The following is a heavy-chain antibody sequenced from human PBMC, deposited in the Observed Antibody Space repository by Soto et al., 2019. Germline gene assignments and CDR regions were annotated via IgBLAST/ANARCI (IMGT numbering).Heavy chain of an antibody. CDR2: ISGSGGST. CDR3: AKGMRFLEWLLYSPPDSPPYYGMDV. Sequence: GGSLRLSCAASGFTFSSYAMSWVRQAPGKGLEWVSAISGSGGSTYYADSVKGRFTISRDNSKNTLYLQMNSLRAEDTAVYYCAKGMRFLEWLLYSPPDSPPYYGMDVWGQGTTVTVSS. CDR1: GFTFSSYA. V-gene: IGHV3-23*01. J-gene: IGHJ6*02. D-gene: IGHD3-3*01.